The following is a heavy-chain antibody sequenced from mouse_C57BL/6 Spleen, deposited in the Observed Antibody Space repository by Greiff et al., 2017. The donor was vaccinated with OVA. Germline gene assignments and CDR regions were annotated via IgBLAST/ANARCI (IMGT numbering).Heavy chain of an antibody. Sequence: DVQLVESGEGLVKPGGSLKLSCAASGFTFSSYAMSWVRQTPGKRLEWVAYISSCGDYIYYADTVKGRFTISRDNARNTLYLQMSSLKSEDTAMYYCTRGDYGFAYWGQGTLVTVSA. CDR3: TRGDYGFAY. D-gene: IGHD2-4*01. CDR2: ISSCGDYI. J-gene: IGHJ3*01. V-gene: IGHV5-9-1*02. CDR1: GFTFSSYA.